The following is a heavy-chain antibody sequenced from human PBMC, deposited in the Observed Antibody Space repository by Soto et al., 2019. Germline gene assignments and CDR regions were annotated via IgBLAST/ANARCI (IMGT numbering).Heavy chain of an antibody. CDR3: ARKDYYGAGIYYFDH. Sequence: QVQLVQSGAEVKKPGASVKVSCKASGYTFTAYPMHWVRQAPGQWLEWMGWINVANGDTGYSQKFQGRVTVTRDTFASTVYMELSSLTSEDTAVYYCARKDYYGAGIYYFDHWGQGTLVTVSS. V-gene: IGHV1-3*01. CDR2: INVANGDT. CDR1: GYTFTAYP. D-gene: IGHD3-10*01. J-gene: IGHJ4*02.